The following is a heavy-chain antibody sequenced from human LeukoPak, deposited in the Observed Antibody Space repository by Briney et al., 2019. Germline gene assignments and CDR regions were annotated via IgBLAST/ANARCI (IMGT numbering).Heavy chain of an antibody. Sequence: SQTLSLTCAISGDSVSSNSAAWNWIRQSSSRGLEWLGRTYYRSKWYNDYAVSVKSRITINPDTSKNQFSLQLNSVTPEDTAVYYCARESKNAGDTPANYYYGMDVWGQGTTVTVSS. D-gene: IGHD3-16*01. CDR3: ARESKNAGDTPANYYYGMDV. CDR2: TYYRSKWYN. J-gene: IGHJ6*02. CDR1: GDSVSSNSAA. V-gene: IGHV6-1*01.